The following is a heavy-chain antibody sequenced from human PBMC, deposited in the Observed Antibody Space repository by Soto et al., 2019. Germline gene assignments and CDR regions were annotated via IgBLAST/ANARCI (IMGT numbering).Heavy chain of an antibody. CDR2: IYYSGST. V-gene: IGHV4-59*01. D-gene: IGHD3-3*01. CDR1: GGSISSYY. J-gene: IGHJ5*02. CDR3: ARELQFWSGYSHNWFDP. Sequence: SETLSLTCTVSGGSISSYYWSWIRQPPGKGLEWIGYIYYSGSTNYNPSLKSRVTISVDTSKNQFSLKLSSVTAADTAVYYCARELQFWSGYSHNWFDPWGQGTLVTVSS.